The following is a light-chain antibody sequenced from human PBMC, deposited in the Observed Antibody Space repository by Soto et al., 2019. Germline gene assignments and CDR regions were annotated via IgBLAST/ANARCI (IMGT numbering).Light chain of an antibody. J-gene: IGKJ4*01. CDR2: AAS. CDR3: LQQNSYPLT. V-gene: IGKV1-17*01. Sequence: DIQMTQSPSSLSASVGDRVTITCRASEGIRKDLGWYQQKPGKAPKRLIYAASSLQSGVPSRFSGSGSGTEFTLTISSLQPEDYATYYCLQQNSYPLTFGGGTKVETK. CDR1: EGIRKD.